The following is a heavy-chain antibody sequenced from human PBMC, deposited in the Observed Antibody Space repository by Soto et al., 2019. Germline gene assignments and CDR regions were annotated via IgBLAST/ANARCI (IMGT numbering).Heavy chain of an antibody. J-gene: IGHJ6*02. D-gene: IGHD3-9*01. V-gene: IGHV1-2*04. Sequence: ASVKVSCKASGYTFTGYYMHWVRQAPGQGLEWMGWINPNSGGTNYAQKFQGWVTMTRDTSISTAYMELSRLRSDDTAVYYCARQGLLRYFLGSGPTQNYGKDVWGQGTTVTV. CDR2: INPNSGGT. CDR3: ARQGLLRYFLGSGPTQNYGKDV. CDR1: GYTFTGYY.